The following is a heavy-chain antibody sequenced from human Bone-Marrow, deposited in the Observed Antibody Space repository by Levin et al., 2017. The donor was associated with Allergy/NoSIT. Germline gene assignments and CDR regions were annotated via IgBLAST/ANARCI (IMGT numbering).Heavy chain of an antibody. CDR2: IDWDDDK. CDR1: GFSLDTKGMC. CDR3: ARIVRATWGSSWSPFDY. J-gene: IGHJ4*02. D-gene: IGHD6-6*01. Sequence: SGPTLVKPTQTLTLTCTFSGFSLDTKGMCVSWIRQTPGKALEWLARIDWDDDKYYSTSLKTRLTISKDSSKNQVDLKMTNMDRVDTATYYCARIVRATWGSSWSPFDYWGLGILVTVSS. V-gene: IGHV2-70*11.